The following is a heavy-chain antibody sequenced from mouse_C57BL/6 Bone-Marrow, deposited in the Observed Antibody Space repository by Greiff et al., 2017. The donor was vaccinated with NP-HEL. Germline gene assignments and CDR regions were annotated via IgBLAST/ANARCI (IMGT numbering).Heavy chain of an antibody. J-gene: IGHJ2*01. CDR1: GFTFSDYY. V-gene: IGHV5-12*01. CDR2: ISNGGGST. Sequence: EVNVVESGGGLVQPGGSLKLSCAASGFTFSDYYMYWVRQTPEKRLEWVAYISNGGGSTYYPDTVKGRFTISRDNAKNTLYLQMSRLKSEDTAMYYCARHYWGQGTTLTVSS. CDR3: ARHY.